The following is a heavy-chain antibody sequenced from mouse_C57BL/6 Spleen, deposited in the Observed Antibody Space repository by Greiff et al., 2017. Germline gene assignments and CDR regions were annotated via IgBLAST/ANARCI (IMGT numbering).Heavy chain of an antibody. CDR2: IYPGSGNT. J-gene: IGHJ4*01. CDR1: GYTFTDYY. V-gene: IGHV1-76*01. Sequence: QVQLQQSGAELVRPGASVKLSCKASGYTFTDYYINWVKQRPGQGLEWIARIYPGSGNTYYNEKFKGKATLTAEKSSSTAYMQLSSLTSEDSAVYFCARPPTVVDYYAMDYWGQGTSVTVSS. CDR3: ARPPTVVDYYAMDY. D-gene: IGHD1-1*01.